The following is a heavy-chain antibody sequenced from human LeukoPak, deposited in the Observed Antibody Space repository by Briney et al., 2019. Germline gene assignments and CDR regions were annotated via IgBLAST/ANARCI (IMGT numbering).Heavy chain of an antibody. CDR1: GGTFSSYA. J-gene: IGHJ4*02. D-gene: IGHD3-3*01. CDR2: ITPIFGTA. V-gene: IGHV1-69*05. Sequence: PGASVKVSCKASGGTFSSYAISWVRQAPGQGLEWMGGITPIFGTANYAQKFQGRVTITTDESTSTAYMELSSLRSEDTAVYYCARDLGDFWSGYYPYWGQGTLVTVSS. CDR3: ARDLGDFWSGYYPY.